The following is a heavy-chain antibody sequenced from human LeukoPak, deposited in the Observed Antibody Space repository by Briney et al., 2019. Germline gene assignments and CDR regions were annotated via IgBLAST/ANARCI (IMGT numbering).Heavy chain of an antibody. CDR2: ISYEGSNK. J-gene: IGHJ4*02. CDR1: GFTFSSYA. D-gene: IGHD6-19*01. Sequence: GRSLRLSCAASGFTFSSYAMHWVRQAPGKGLEWVAVISYEGSNKYYADSVKGRFTISRDNSKNTLYLQMNSLRAEDTAVYYCARDVQYYKSSGWYEGYFDYWGQGTLVTVSS. V-gene: IGHV3-30-3*01. CDR3: ARDVQYYKSSGWYEGYFDY.